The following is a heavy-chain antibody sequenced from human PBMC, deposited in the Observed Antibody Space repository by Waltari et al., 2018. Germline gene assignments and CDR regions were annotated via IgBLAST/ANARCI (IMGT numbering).Heavy chain of an antibody. J-gene: IGHJ6*02. V-gene: IGHV3-21*01. CDR1: GFTFSRYS. Sequence: EVQLVESGGGLVKPGGSLRLSCAASGFTFSRYSMNWVRQAPGKVLEWVSSISSSSSYIYYADSVKGRFTISRDNAKNSLYLQMNSLRAEDTAVYYCARDEYYDFWSGYYRDYYYYGMDVWGQGTTVTVSS. D-gene: IGHD3-3*01. CDR3: ARDEYYDFWSGYYRDYYYYGMDV. CDR2: ISSSSSYI.